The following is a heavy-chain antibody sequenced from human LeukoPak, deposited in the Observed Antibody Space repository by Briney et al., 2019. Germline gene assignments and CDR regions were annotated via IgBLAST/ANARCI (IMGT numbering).Heavy chain of an antibody. V-gene: IGHV3-30*02. Sequence: PGGSLRLSCVASGFTFSSYGMHWVRQAPGKGLEWVAFIRYDGSNKYYADSVKGRFTISRDNSKNTLYLQMNSLRAEDTAVYYCAKDLALGRSSSWSYFDYWGQGTLVTVSS. D-gene: IGHD6-13*01. CDR2: IRYDGSNK. J-gene: IGHJ4*02. CDR3: AKDLALGRSSSWSYFDY. CDR1: GFTFSSYG.